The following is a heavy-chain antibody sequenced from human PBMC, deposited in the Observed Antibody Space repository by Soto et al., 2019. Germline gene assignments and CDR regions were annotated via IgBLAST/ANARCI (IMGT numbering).Heavy chain of an antibody. J-gene: IGHJ2*01. V-gene: IGHV3-30*03. D-gene: IGHD3-9*01. Sequence: GKGLEWEAVISYDGSNKYYADSVKGRFTISRDNSKNTLYLQMNSLRAEDTAVFFFAADDGIRDSVPVSEFLLNRSTDL. CDR2: ISYDGSNK. CDR3: AADDGIRDSVPVSEFLLNRSTDL.